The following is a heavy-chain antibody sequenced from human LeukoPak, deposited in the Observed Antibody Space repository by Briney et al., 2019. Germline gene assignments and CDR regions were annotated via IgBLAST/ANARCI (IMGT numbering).Heavy chain of an antibody. V-gene: IGHV1-69*06. CDR1: GGTFSSYA. Sequence: ASVKVSCKASGGTFSSYAISWVRQAPGQGLEWMGGIIPIFGTAHYAQKFQGRVTITADKSTSTAYMELSSLRSEDMAVYYCASAGGGDPYYYGSGSYFYYYGMDVWGKGTTVTVSS. CDR2: IIPIFGTA. CDR3: ASAGGGDPYYYGSGSYFYYYGMDV. D-gene: IGHD3-10*01. J-gene: IGHJ6*04.